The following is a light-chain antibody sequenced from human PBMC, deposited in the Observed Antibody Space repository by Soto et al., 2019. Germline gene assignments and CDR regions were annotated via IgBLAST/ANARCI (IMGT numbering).Light chain of an antibody. V-gene: IGLV2-14*01. J-gene: IGLJ1*01. Sequence: QSVLTQPASVSGSPGQSISISCTGTSRDVGGHNFVSWYQQHPGKAPKLMIYEVSNRPSGVSNRFSGSKSGNTASVTISGLQAEDEADYYCSSYTSTNTQVFGTGTKSPS. CDR1: SRDVGGHNF. CDR2: EVS. CDR3: SSYTSTNTQV.